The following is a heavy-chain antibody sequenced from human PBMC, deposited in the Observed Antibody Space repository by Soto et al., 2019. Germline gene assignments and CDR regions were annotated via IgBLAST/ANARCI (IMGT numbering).Heavy chain of an antibody. D-gene: IGHD3-16*02. CDR3: AKTNYDYVWGSYRPDAFDI. J-gene: IGHJ3*02. V-gene: IGHV4-39*01. CDR1: GGSISSSSYY. Sequence: ETLSLTCIVSGGSISSSSYYWGWIRQPPGKGLEWIGSIYYSGSTYCNPSLKSRVTISVDTSKNQFSLKLSSVTAADTAVYYCAKTNYDYVWGSYRPDAFDIWGQGTMVTVSS. CDR2: IYYSGST.